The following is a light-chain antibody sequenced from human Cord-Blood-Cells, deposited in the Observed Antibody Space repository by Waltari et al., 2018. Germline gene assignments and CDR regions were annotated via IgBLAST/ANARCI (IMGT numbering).Light chain of an antibody. J-gene: IGKJ1*01. V-gene: IGKV1-8*01. CDR3: QQYCSYPRT. CDR1: EGINSY. Sequence: AIRMTQSPSSLSASTGDRVTITCRASEGINSYLACCQQKQGKAPKLLIYAASILQSGVLSRFSGSGSGTDFALTISCLQSEDFATYYWQQYCSYPRTFVQWTKVEIK. CDR2: AAS.